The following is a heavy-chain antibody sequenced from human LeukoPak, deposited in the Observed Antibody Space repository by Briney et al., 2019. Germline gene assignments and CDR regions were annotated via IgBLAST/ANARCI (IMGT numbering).Heavy chain of an antibody. CDR2: ISGSGSHT. CDR3: ARVGSAVAAGTPDY. V-gene: IGHV3-11*05. J-gene: IGHJ4*02. Sequence: GGSLRLSCAASGFTFRDYYMSWIRQAPGKGLEWLSYISGSGSHTTYADSVRGRFTISRDNAKNSLSLQVNSLRADDTAVYYCARVGSAVAAGTPDYWGQRTLVTVSS. D-gene: IGHD6-13*01. CDR1: GFTFRDYY.